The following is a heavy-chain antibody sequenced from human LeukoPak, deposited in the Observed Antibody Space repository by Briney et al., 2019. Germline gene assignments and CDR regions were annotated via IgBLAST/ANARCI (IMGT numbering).Heavy chain of an antibody. J-gene: IGHJ6*03. Sequence: ASVKVSCKASGYTFTNHAINWVRQAPGQGLEYMGWIDTNTGNPSYAQAFTGRIVFSLDTSVSTAYLEIRSLKAEDSAVYFCARRSMVQHMDVWGKGNTVIVSS. CDR1: GYTFTNHA. CDR2: IDTNTGNP. V-gene: IGHV7-4-1*02. CDR3: ARRSMVQHMDV. D-gene: IGHD3-10*01.